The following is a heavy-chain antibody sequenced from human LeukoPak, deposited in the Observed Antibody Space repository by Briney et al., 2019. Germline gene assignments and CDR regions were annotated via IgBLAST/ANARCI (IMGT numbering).Heavy chain of an antibody. CDR1: GFTFSSNP. Sequence: GGSLRLSCAASGFTFSSNPMTWVRQAPGKGLEWVSGIRGSGGSTYYADSVKGRFTISRDNSKNTLYVQMNSLRVEDTAVYYCAKEGNYYDSRGYYRRFFDLWGRGTLVTVSS. CDR3: AKEGNYYDSRGYYRRFFDL. V-gene: IGHV3-23*01. CDR2: IRGSGGST. J-gene: IGHJ2*01. D-gene: IGHD3-22*01.